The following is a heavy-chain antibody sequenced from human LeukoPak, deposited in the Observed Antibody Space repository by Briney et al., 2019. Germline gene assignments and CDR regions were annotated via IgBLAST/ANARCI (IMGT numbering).Heavy chain of an antibody. CDR3: AKDDVPSNWGAPGLFDY. CDR1: GFTFSTYA. J-gene: IGHJ4*02. Sequence: PGGSLRLSCTASGFTFSTYAMNWVRQAPGKGLEWVSAISGSGGSTYYADSVKGRFTISRDNSKKMLYLQMNSLRAEDTAVYYCAKDDVPSNWGAPGLFDYWGQGTLVTVSS. D-gene: IGHD7-27*01. CDR2: ISGSGGST. V-gene: IGHV3-23*01.